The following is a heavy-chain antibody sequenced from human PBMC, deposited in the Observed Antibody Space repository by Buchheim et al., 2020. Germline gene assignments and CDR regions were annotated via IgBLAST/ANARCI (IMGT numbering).Heavy chain of an antibody. Sequence: EVQLVESGGGLVKPGGSLRLSCAASGFTFSNAWMSWVRQAPGKGLEWIGRIKSKTDGGTTDYAAPVKGRFTISRDDSKKTLYLQMNSLKTEDTAVYYCTTGQDYVWGSYRSDFDYWGQGTL. D-gene: IGHD3-16*02. J-gene: IGHJ4*02. CDR2: IKSKTDGGTT. CDR1: GFTFSNAW. CDR3: TTGQDYVWGSYRSDFDY. V-gene: IGHV3-15*01.